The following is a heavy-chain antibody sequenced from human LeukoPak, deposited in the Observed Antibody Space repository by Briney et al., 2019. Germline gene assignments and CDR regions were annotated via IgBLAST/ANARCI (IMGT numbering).Heavy chain of an antibody. CDR3: ARISIVVVPGYFDY. CDR1: GGSISSSSYQ. D-gene: IGHD2-2*01. Sequence: SETLSLTCTVSGGSISSSSYQWGWIRQPPGKGLEWIGTISYSGSTYYSPSLKSRVTVSVDTSKNQFSLKLSSVTAADTAVYYCARISIVVVPGYFDYWGQGTLVTVSS. J-gene: IGHJ4*02. V-gene: IGHV4-39*01. CDR2: ISYSGST.